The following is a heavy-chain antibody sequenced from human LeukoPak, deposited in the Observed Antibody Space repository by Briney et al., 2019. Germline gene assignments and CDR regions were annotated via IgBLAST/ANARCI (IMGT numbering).Heavy chain of an antibody. J-gene: IGHJ4*02. D-gene: IGHD5/OR15-5a*01. CDR2: IYHSGST. CDR1: GGSTSSSSYY. Sequence: SETLSLTCTVSGGSTSSSSYYWGWIRQPPGKGLEWIGCIYHSGSTYYNPSLKSRVTISVDTSKNQFSLKLSSVTAADTAVYYCARANRVSLYYFDYWGQGTLVTVSS. CDR3: ARANRVSLYYFDY. V-gene: IGHV4-39*07.